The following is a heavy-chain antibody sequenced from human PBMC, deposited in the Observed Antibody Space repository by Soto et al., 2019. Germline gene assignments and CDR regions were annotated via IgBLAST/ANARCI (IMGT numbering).Heavy chain of an antibody. CDR2: IYSGGST. V-gene: IGHV3-53*05. D-gene: IGHD1-26*01. CDR1: GVTVSSNY. J-gene: IGHJ4*02. CDR3: AKEGGLSGSYYISSSYYFDY. Sequence: GGSLRLPCAASGVTVSSNYMSWVRQAPGKGLEWVSVIYSGGSTYYADSVKGRFTISRDNSKNTLYLQMNSLRAEDTSVYYCAKEGGLSGSYYISSSYYFDYWGQGTLVTVSS.